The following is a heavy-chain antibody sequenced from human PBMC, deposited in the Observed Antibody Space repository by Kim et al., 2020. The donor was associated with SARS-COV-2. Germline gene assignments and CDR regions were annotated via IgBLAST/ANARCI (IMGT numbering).Heavy chain of an antibody. J-gene: IGHJ3*02. Sequence: SSSTNHADSGKGRFTISRDNAKNSLYLQMNSLRAEDTAVYYCARVGALDIWGQGTMVTVPS. V-gene: IGHV3-11*05. CDR3: ARVGALDI. CDR2: SSST.